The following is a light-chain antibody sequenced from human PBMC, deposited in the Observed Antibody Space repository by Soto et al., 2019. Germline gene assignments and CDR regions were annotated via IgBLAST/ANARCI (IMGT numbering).Light chain of an antibody. J-gene: IGKJ1*01. CDR1: QRVTTGY. V-gene: IGKV3-20*01. CDR3: QQYGSPPWT. Sequence: EIVLTQSPGTLSSSPGERATLSCRASQRVTTGYLAWYQQRPGQAPRLLTYGASSRATGIPDRFSGSGSGTDFTITITRLEPEDFAVYYCQQYGSPPWTVGQGTKVEIK. CDR2: GAS.